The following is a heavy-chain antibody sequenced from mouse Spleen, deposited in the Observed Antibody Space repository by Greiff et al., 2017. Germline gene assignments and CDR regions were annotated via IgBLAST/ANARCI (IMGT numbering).Heavy chain of an antibody. V-gene: IGHV1-82*01. CDR2: IYPGDGDT. D-gene: IGHD4-1*01. CDR1: GYAFSSSW. CDR3: ARSENPLTFYCFDY. Sequence: QVQLQQSGPELVKPGASVKISCKASGYAFSSSWMNWVKQRPGKGLEWIGRIYPGDGDTNYNGKFKGKATLTADKSSSTAYMQLSSLTSEDSAVYFCARSENPLTFYCFDYWGQGTTLTVSS. J-gene: IGHJ2*01.